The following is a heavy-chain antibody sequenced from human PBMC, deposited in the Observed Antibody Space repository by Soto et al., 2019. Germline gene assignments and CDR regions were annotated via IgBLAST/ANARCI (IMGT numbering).Heavy chain of an antibody. CDR2: ISGRGVDT. CDR1: GFSFSSLS. V-gene: IGHV3-23*01. D-gene: IGHD2-21*02. CDR3: AKDQTDVTLFDY. Sequence: GGSLRLSCAASGFSFSSLSMSWVRQAPWKGLEWVSSISGRGVDTLYADSVKGRFTISRDNSRNTLYLQVNSLRAEDTAVYYCAKDQTDVTLFDYWGQGTLVTVCS. J-gene: IGHJ4*02.